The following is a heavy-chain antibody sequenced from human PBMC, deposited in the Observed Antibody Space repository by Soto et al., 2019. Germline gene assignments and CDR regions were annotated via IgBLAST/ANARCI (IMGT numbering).Heavy chain of an antibody. CDR1: GFSLNTGGVG. J-gene: IGHJ6*02. Sequence: ITLKESGPTLVKPTQTLTLTCTFSGFSLNTGGVGVGWVRQPRGKAMEWLALIYWDDDERYRPSLRSRLNITKDTINTQVVLTMTKMDPEDTATYYCVRNWRYYGGDYYYGMDAWGQGTTVTVSS. V-gene: IGHV2-5*02. CDR3: VRNWRYYGGDYYYGMDA. D-gene: IGHD3-10*01. CDR2: IYWDDDE.